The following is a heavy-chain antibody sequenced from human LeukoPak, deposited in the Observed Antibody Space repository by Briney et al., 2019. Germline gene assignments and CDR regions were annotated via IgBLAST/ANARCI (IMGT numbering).Heavy chain of an antibody. D-gene: IGHD2-2*01. CDR1: GGSFSGYY. CDR3: ARALDIALVPAQFFFDY. V-gene: IGHV4-34*01. Sequence: PSETLSLTCAVYGGSFSGYYWSWIRQPPGKGLEWIGEINHGGSTNYNPSLKSRVTISLDTSKNQFSLKLSSVTAADTAVYYCARALDIALVPAQFFFDYWGQGTLVTVSS. J-gene: IGHJ4*02. CDR2: INHGGST.